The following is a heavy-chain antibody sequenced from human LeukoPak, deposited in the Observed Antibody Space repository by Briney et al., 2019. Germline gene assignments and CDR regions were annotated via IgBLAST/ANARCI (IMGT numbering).Heavy chain of an antibody. CDR3: ARDYVTYYYDSSGYSDY. V-gene: IGHV3-21*01. J-gene: IGHJ4*02. D-gene: IGHD3-22*01. CDR2: ISSSSSYI. CDR1: EFTFSSYS. Sequence: GGSLRLSCAASEFTFSSYSMNWVRQAPGKGLEWVSSISSSSSYIYYADSVKGRFTISRDSAKNSLYLQMNSLRAEDTAVYYCARDYVTYYYDSSGYSDYWGQGTLVTVSS.